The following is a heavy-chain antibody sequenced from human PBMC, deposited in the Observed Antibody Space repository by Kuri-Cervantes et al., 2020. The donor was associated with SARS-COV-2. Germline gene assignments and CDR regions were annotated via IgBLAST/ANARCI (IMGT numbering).Heavy chain of an antibody. J-gene: IGHJ5*02. Sequence: GESLKISCTASGFIFSDYYMTWIRQAPGKGLEWVSNIGPSGSTKYYADSVKGRFTISRDNPKNSLYLQMSSLRAEDTAIYYCARVSGLYIAVAGASYNWFDHWGQGTLVTVSS. CDR1: GFIFSDYY. CDR3: ARVSGLYIAVAGASYNWFDH. V-gene: IGHV3-11*04. D-gene: IGHD6-19*01. CDR2: IGPSGSTK.